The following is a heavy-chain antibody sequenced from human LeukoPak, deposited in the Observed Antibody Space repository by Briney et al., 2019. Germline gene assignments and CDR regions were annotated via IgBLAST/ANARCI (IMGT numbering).Heavy chain of an antibody. CDR3: ARVDGYNLVDYFDY. D-gene: IGHD5-24*01. CDR1: RFTFSKYS. Sequence: GGSLRLSCAASRFTFSKYSMNWVRQAPGKGLEWVSSISVNSAKIYYVDSVKGRFTISRDNANNSLYLQMNSLRAEDAAVYYCARVDGYNLVDYFDYWGQEPCSPSPQ. CDR2: ISVNSAKI. V-gene: IGHV3-21*01. J-gene: IGHJ4*01.